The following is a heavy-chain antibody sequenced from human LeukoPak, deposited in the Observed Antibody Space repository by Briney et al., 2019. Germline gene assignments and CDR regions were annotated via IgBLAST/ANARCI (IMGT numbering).Heavy chain of an antibody. CDR1: GFTFSSYS. Sequence: PGGYLRLSCAASGFTFSSYSMNWVRQAPGRGLEWVSSISSSSSYIYYAGSVKGRFTISRDNAKNSLYLQMNSLRAEDTAVYYCARDRCSSTSCSFDYWGQGTLVTVSS. J-gene: IGHJ4*02. V-gene: IGHV3-21*01. D-gene: IGHD2-2*01. CDR2: ISSSSSYI. CDR3: ARDRCSSTSCSFDY.